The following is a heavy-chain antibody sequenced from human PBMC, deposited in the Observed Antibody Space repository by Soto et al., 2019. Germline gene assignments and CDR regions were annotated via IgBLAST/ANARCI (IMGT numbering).Heavy chain of an antibody. CDR1: GGSISSGGYY. CDR3: AREIIAARPEYAFDI. V-gene: IGHV4-31*03. J-gene: IGHJ3*02. CDR2: IYYSGST. Sequence: SETLSLTCTVSGGSISSGGYYWSWIRQHPGKGLEWIGYIYYSGSTYYNPSLKSRVTISVDTSKNQFSLKLSSVTAADTAVYYCAREIIAARPEYAFDIWGQGTMVTVSS. D-gene: IGHD6-6*01.